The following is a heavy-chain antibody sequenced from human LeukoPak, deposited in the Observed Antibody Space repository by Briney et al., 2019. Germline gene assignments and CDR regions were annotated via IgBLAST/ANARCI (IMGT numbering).Heavy chain of an antibody. V-gene: IGHV3-69-1*01. Sequence: GGSLRPSCAASGFTFSTYSMNWVRQAPGKGLEWVSGITSSSTIYYADSVKGRFTISRDNAKNSLYLQMNSLSAEDTAVYYCARPRDGYNLVAFDIWGQGTMVSVSS. J-gene: IGHJ3*02. CDR3: ARPRDGYNLVAFDI. CDR2: ITSSSTI. D-gene: IGHD5-24*01. CDR1: GFTFSTYS.